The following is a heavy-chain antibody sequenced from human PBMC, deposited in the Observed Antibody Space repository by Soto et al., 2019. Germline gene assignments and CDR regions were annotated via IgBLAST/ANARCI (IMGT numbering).Heavy chain of an antibody. CDR1: GFTFRIYV. V-gene: IGHV3-30*04. D-gene: IGHD3-22*01. Sequence: QVQLVESGGGVVQPGKSLRLSCAASGFTFRIYVMHWVRQAPGTGLEWVAGISNGDGATHYADSVKGRFTISSDNSKSTLYLQMDSLRVEDTAVYYCATEDDSSGHAGTFRNWGQGTLVTVSS. J-gene: IGHJ1*01. CDR3: ATEDDSSGHAGTFRN. CDR2: ISNGDGAT.